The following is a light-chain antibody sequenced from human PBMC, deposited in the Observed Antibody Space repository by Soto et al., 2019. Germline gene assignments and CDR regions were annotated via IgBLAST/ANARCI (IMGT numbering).Light chain of an antibody. Sequence: AILMTQSPSSLSASTGDRVTITCRASQGISSYLAWYQQKPGKAPKLLIYAASTLQSGVPSRFSGSGSGTDFTLTISCLQSEDFAVYYCQQYNNWPPLTFGGGTKVDI. CDR1: QGISSY. J-gene: IGKJ4*01. CDR2: AAS. V-gene: IGKV1-8*01. CDR3: QQYNNWPPLT.